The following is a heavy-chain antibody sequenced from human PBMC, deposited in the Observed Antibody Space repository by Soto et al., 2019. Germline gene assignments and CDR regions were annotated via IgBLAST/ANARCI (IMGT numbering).Heavy chain of an antibody. CDR2: IKYSGNS. Sequence: SETLSLTCTVSGDXISSGGYYWSWIRQHPGKGLEWIGYIKYSGNSYYNPSLKSRVTISVDTSKSQFSLKLSSVTAADTAVYYCARVATVGLYYYYYMDVWGKGTTVTVSS. CDR1: GDXISSGGYY. V-gene: IGHV4-31*03. J-gene: IGHJ6*03. CDR3: ARVATVGLYYYYYMDV.